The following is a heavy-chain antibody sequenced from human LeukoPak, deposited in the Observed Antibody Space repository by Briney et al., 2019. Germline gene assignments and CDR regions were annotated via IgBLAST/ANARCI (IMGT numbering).Heavy chain of an antibody. Sequence: GRSLRLYCAASGFTFDDYAMLRVRQAPGKGLEGVSGISWNSGSIGYAGSVKGRFTISRDNAKNSLYLQMNSLRAEDTALYYCANGPSYDLDAFYIWGQGTMVTVSS. CDR3: ANGPSYDLDAFYI. D-gene: IGHD5-12*01. CDR2: ISWNSGSI. J-gene: IGHJ3*02. V-gene: IGHV3-9*01. CDR1: GFTFDDYA.